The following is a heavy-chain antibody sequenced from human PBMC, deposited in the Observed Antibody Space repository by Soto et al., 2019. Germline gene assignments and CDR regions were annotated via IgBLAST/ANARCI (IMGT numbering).Heavy chain of an antibody. J-gene: IGHJ6*02. CDR3: ATDYGDYPYYYGMDV. CDR2: IIPIFGTA. Sequence: VASVKVSCKASGGTFSSYAISWMRQAPGQGLEWMGGIIPIFGTANYAQKFQGRVTITADESTSTAYMELSSLRSEDTAVYYCATDYGDYPYYYGMDVWGQGTTVTVSS. D-gene: IGHD4-17*01. V-gene: IGHV1-69*13. CDR1: GGTFSSYA.